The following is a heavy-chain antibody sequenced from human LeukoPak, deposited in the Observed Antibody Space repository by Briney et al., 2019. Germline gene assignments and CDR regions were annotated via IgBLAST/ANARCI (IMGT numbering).Heavy chain of an antibody. CDR2: ISGSGGST. D-gene: IGHD4-17*01. J-gene: IGHJ5*02. Sequence: VGSLRLSCAASGFTFSSYAMSWVRQAPGKGLEGVSAISGSGGSTYYADSVKGRFTISRDNSRNTLYLQMNSLRAEDTAVYYCAKAGYGDYLNNWFDPWGQGTLVTVSS. CDR1: GFTFSSYA. V-gene: IGHV3-23*01. CDR3: AKAGYGDYLNNWFDP.